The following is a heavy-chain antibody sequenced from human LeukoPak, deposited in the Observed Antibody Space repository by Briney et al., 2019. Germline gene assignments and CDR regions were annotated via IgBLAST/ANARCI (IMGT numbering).Heavy chain of an antibody. J-gene: IGHJ4*02. CDR3: ARGGLLYYYDSSGYYYNY. CDR2: ISAYNGNT. Sequence: RASVKVSCKASGYTFTSYGISWVRQAPGQGLEWMGRISAYNGNTNYAQKLQGRVTMTTDTSTSTAYMELRSLRSDDTAVYYCARGGLLYYYDSSGYYYNYWGQGTLVTVSS. D-gene: IGHD3-22*01. CDR1: GYTFTSYG. V-gene: IGHV1-18*04.